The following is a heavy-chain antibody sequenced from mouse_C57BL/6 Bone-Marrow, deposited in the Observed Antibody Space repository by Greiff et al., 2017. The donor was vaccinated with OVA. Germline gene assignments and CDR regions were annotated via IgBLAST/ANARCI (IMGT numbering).Heavy chain of an antibody. CDR2: INPSTGGT. CDR3: ARDDSKYYYFDY. D-gene: IGHD2-5*01. V-gene: IGHV1-42*01. CDR1: GYSFTGYY. Sequence: EVQLQQSGPELVKPGASVKISCTASGYSFTGYYMNWVKQSPEKSLEWIGEINPSTGGTTYNPKFKAKATLTVDKSSSTAYMKLKRLTTEDTAVYYCARDDSKYYYFDYWGQGTTLTVSS. J-gene: IGHJ2*01.